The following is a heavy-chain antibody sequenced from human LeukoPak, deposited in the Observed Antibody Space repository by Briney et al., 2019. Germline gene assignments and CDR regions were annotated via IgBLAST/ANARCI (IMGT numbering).Heavy chain of an antibody. Sequence: GGSLRLSCAASGFTFSSYAMSWVRQAPGEGLEWVPAISGSGGSTYYADSVKGRFTISRDNSKNTLYLQMNSLRAEDTAVYYCAKDGMATILDWFDPWGQGTLVTVSS. J-gene: IGHJ5*02. CDR1: GFTFSSYA. D-gene: IGHD5-24*01. CDR3: AKDGMATILDWFDP. V-gene: IGHV3-23*01. CDR2: ISGSGGST.